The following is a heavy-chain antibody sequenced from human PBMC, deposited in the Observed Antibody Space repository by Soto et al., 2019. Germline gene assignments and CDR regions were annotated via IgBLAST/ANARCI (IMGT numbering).Heavy chain of an antibody. J-gene: IGHJ6*03. CDR3: AREAKVTIFGVDYYYYMDV. D-gene: IGHD3-3*01. Sequence: ASVKVSCKASGYTFTSYAMHWVRQAPGQRLEWMGWINAGNGNTKYSQKFQGRVTITRDTSASTAYMELSSPRSEDTAVYYCAREAKVTIFGVDYYYYMDVWGKGTTVTVSS. CDR1: GYTFTSYA. CDR2: INAGNGNT. V-gene: IGHV1-3*01.